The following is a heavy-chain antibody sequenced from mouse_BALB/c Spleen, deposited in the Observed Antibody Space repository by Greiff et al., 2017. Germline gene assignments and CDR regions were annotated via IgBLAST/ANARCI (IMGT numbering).Heavy chain of an antibody. CDR3: ARDTGTVFAY. D-gene: IGHD4-1*01. CDR1: GYSITSGYY. V-gene: IGHV3-6*02. Sequence: EVKLQESGPGLVKPSQSLSLTCSVTGYSITSGYYWNWIRQFPGNKLEWMGYISYDGSNNYNPSLKNRISITRDTSKNQFFLKLNSVTTEDTATYYCARDTGTVFAYWGQGTLVTVSA. J-gene: IGHJ3*01. CDR2: ISYDGSN.